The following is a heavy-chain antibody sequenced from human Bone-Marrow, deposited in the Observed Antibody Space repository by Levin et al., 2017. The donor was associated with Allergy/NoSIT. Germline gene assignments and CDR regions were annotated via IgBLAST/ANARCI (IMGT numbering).Heavy chain of an antibody. J-gene: IGHJ1*01. Sequence: GGSLRLSCAASGFTFSSSGMHWVRQAPGKGLEWVAAIWYDGSNKYYADSVKGRFTISRDNSKNTLYLQMNGLRVEDMAVYYCARDRGGGYQYLQQWGQGTLVTVSS. CDR2: IWYDGSNK. CDR3: ARDRGGGYQYLQQ. D-gene: IGHD5-12*01. V-gene: IGHV3-33*01. CDR1: GFTFSSSG.